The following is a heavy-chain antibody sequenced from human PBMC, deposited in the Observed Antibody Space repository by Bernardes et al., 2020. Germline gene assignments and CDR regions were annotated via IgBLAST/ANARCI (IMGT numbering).Heavy chain of an antibody. Sequence: GGSLRLSCAGSGFDFSDYWMTWVRQAPGKGLEWVANIKRDGSETYYVDSVKGRFTISRDKAKNLVFLQMNSLRAEDTAVFCCARSLGMDVWGHGTMVTVSS. CDR3: ARSLGMDV. V-gene: IGHV3-7*03. CDR1: GFDFSDYW. J-gene: IGHJ6*02. CDR2: IKRDGSET.